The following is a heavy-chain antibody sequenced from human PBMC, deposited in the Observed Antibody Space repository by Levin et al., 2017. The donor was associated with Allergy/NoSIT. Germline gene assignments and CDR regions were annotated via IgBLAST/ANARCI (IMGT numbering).Heavy chain of an antibody. CDR1: GFTFSTYT. D-gene: IGHD3-16*01. J-gene: IGHJ6*02. V-gene: IGHV3-21*01. Sequence: GGSLRLSCAASGFTFSTYTMNWVRQAPGKGLEWVSSISSNSSYIYYADSVKGRFTFSRDNAKNSLYLQMNSLRAEDTAVYYCTRDFLLRLGEFPKSYYGMDVWGQGTTVTVSS. CDR3: TRDFLLRLGEFPKSYYGMDV. CDR2: ISSNSSYI.